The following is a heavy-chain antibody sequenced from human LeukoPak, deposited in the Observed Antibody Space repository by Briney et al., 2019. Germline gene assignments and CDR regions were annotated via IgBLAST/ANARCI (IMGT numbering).Heavy chain of an antibody. D-gene: IGHD3-16*01. J-gene: IGHJ5*02. Sequence: SETLSLTCAVYGGSFSGYYWSWIRQPAGKGLEWIGRMYISGSTNYNPSLKSRVTMSVDTSKNQFSLKLSSVTAADTAVYYCARDLGWFDPWGQGTLVTVSS. CDR1: GGSFSGYY. CDR2: MYISGST. CDR3: ARDLGWFDP. V-gene: IGHV4-4*07.